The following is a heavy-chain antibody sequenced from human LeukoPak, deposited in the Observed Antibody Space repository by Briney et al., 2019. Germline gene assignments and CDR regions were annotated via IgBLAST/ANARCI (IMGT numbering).Heavy chain of an antibody. Sequence: GGSLRLSCTASGFTFSSYAMHWVRQTPGKGLEWVAVISYDGSNEYYADSVKGRFTISRDNSKNTLYLQMNSLRAEDTAVYYCARDLGQQLVRMDYWGQGTLVTVSS. CDR1: GFTFSSYA. CDR2: ISYDGSNE. V-gene: IGHV3-30-3*01. CDR3: ARDLGQQLVRMDY. D-gene: IGHD6-13*01. J-gene: IGHJ4*02.